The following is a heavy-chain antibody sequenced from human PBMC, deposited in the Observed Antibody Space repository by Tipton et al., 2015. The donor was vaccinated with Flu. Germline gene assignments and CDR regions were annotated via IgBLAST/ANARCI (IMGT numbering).Heavy chain of an antibody. D-gene: IGHD3-3*01. CDR3: ARGQTYYDFWSGYESYYFDY. V-gene: IGHV3-7*03. Sequence: SLRLSCAASGFTFSSYWMSWVRQAPGKGLEWVANIKQDGSEKYYVDSVKGRFTISRDNAKNSLYLQMNSLRAEDTAVYYCARGQTYYDFWSGYESYYFDYWGQGTLVTVSS. CDR1: GFTFSSYW. CDR2: IKQDGSEK. J-gene: IGHJ4*02.